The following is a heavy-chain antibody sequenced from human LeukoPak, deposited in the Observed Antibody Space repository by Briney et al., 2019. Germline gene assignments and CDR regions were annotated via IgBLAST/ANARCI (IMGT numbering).Heavy chain of an antibody. V-gene: IGHV3-30*02. D-gene: IGHD3-9*01. J-gene: IGHJ4*02. CDR2: IRYDGSNK. CDR1: GFTFSSYG. CDR3: VKNFVVRPGLVKYFEQ. Sequence: PGGSLRLSCAASGFTFSSYGMHWVRQAPGKGLEWVAFIRYDGSNKYYADSVKGRFTISRDNSKNPPSLQMNSLRGEDTAVYYRVKNFVVRPGLVKYFEQRGQGTLVTVSP.